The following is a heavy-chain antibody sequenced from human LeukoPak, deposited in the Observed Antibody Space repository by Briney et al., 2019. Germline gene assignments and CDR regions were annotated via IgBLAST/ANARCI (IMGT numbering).Heavy chain of an antibody. CDR1: GFTFGDYA. J-gene: IGHJ4*02. CDR2: IRSKAYGGTT. Sequence: GGSLRLSCTASGFTFGDYAMSWVRQAPGKGLEWVGFIRSKAYGGTTEYAASVKGRFTISRDDSKSIAYLQMNSLKTEDTAAYYCARGQPRITGTNRPIDYWGQGTLVTVSS. CDR3: ARGQPRITGTNRPIDY. V-gene: IGHV3-49*04. D-gene: IGHD1-20*01.